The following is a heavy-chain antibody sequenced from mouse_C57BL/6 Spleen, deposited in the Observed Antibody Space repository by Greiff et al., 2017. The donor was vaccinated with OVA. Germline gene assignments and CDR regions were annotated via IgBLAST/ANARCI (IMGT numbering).Heavy chain of an antibody. CDR3: ARGGGQLRPFDY. Sequence: QVQLQQPGAELVRPESSVKLSCKASGYTFTSYWMDWVKQRPGQGLEWIGNIYPSDSETHYNQKFKDKATLTVDKSSSTAYMQLSSLTSEDSAVYYCARGGGQLRPFDYWGQGTTLTVSS. CDR1: GYTFTSYW. V-gene: IGHV1-61*01. J-gene: IGHJ2*01. D-gene: IGHD3-2*02. CDR2: IYPSDSET.